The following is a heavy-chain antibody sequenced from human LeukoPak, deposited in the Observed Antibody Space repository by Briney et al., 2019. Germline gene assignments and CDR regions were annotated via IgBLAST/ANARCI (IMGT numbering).Heavy chain of an antibody. CDR3: AKAAETYYYDSSDAFDI. CDR2: ISGSGGST. J-gene: IGHJ3*02. V-gene: IGHV3-23*01. CDR1: GFTFSSYA. D-gene: IGHD3-22*01. Sequence: GGSLRLSCAASGFTFSSYAMSWVRQAPGKGLEWVSAISGSGGSTYYADSVKGRFTISRDNSKNTLYLQMNSLRAEDTAVYYCAKAAETYYYDSSDAFDIWGQGTMVTVSS.